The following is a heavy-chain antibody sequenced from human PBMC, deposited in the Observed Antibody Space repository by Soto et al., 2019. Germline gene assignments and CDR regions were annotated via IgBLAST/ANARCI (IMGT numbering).Heavy chain of an antibody. V-gene: IGHV3-30-3*01. CDR1: GFTFGDLA. CDR2: ISFDGSKA. CDR3: VRHQECRSVDSYPAFDV. D-gene: IGHD5-18*01. Sequence: GVSLRLSCGVSGFTFGDLAIHWIRRAPGKGLQWVAAISFDGSKAYHADSVKGRFTISRDNSENTLYLEMSNLRTEDTAVYHCVRHQECRSVDSYPAFDVWGQGTMVTVS. J-gene: IGHJ3*01.